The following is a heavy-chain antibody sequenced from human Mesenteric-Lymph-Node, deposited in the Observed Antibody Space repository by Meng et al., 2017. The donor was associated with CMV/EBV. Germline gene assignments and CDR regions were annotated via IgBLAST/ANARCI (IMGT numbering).Heavy chain of an antibody. CDR2: IWYDGSNK. CDR1: GFTFVDYG. V-gene: IGHV3-33*06. J-gene: IGHJ6*02. D-gene: IGHD3-3*01. CDR3: AKDRGWSGPYYYYGMDV. Sequence: GESLKISCAASGFTFVDYGMSWVRQAPGKGLEWVAVIWYDGSNKYYADSVKGRFTISRDNSKNTLYLQMNSLRAEDTAVYYCAKDRGWSGPYYYYGMDVWGQGTTVTVSS.